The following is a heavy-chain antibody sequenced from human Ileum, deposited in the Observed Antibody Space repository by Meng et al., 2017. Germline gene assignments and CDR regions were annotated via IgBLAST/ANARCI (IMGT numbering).Heavy chain of an antibody. J-gene: IGHJ4*02. CDR3: ARERRGSWVY. CDR2: IEHDGSDK. V-gene: IGHV3-7*01. D-gene: IGHD3-10*01. CDR1: GFTFSSYW. Sequence: GESLKISCEVSGFTFSSYWMSWVRQAPGEGLEWVANIEHDGSDKYYVDSVKGRFTISRDNAKNSLYLQMNSLRAEDTGVYYCARERRGSWVYWGQGTLVTVSS.